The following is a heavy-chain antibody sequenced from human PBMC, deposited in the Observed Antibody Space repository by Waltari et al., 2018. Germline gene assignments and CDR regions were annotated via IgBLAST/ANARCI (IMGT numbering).Heavy chain of an antibody. CDR2: IYYSGST. V-gene: IGHV4-39*07. CDR3: ARDPRVVVVASSY. J-gene: IGHJ4*02. CDR1: GGSISSSSYY. Sequence: QLQLQESGPGLVKPSETLSLTCTVSGGSISSSSYYWGWIRQPPGKGLEWIGSIYYSGSTYYNPSLKSRVTISVDTSKNQFSLKLSSVTAADTAVYYCARDPRVVVVASSYWGQGTLVTVSS. D-gene: IGHD2-15*01.